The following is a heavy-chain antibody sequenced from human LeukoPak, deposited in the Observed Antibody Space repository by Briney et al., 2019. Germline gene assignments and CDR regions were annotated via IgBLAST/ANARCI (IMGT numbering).Heavy chain of an antibody. V-gene: IGHV1-46*01. Sequence: GASVKVSCKASGYTFTSYYMHWVRQAPGQGLEWMGIINPSGGSTSYAQKFQGRVTMTRDMSTSTVYMELSSLRSEDTAVYYCARGVMITFGGVIAHYYYMDVWGKGTTVTVSS. CDR3: ARGVMITFGGVIAHYYYMDV. J-gene: IGHJ6*03. CDR2: INPSGGST. CDR1: GYTFTSYY. D-gene: IGHD3-16*02.